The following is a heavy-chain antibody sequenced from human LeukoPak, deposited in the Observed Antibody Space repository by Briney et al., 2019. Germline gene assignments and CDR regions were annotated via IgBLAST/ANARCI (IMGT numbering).Heavy chain of an antibody. CDR3: ARLKMGAYFDL. CDR2: IYYSGST. CDR1: GGSISSYY. J-gene: IGHJ2*01. Sequence: SETLSLTCTVSGGSISSYYWSWIRQPPGKGLEWIGYIYYSGSTNYNPSLKSRVTISLDTSENQFSLKLSSVTAADTAVYYCARLKMGAYFDLWGRGTLVTVSS. D-gene: IGHD3-16*01. V-gene: IGHV4-59*08.